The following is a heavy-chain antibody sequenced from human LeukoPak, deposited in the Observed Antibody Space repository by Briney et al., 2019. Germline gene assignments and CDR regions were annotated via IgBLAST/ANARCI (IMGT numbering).Heavy chain of an antibody. CDR3: AKDRGWVAGDLP. CDR1: GFTFSSYG. CDR2: IWYDGSNK. Sequence: TGGSLRLSCAASGFTFSSYGMHWVRQAPGKGLEWVAVIWYDGSNKYYADSVKGRFTISRDNSKNTLYLQMNSLRAEDTAVYYCAKDRGWVAGDLPWGQGTLVTVSS. J-gene: IGHJ5*02. V-gene: IGHV3-33*06. D-gene: IGHD3-10*01.